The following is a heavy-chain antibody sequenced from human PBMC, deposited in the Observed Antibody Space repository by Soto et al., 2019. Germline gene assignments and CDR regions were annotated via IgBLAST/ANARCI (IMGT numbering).Heavy chain of an antibody. CDR3: ARDKDRLQLGGNYYYILDV. Sequence: QVQLVQSGAEVKKPGSSVKVSCKASGGTFSTSAISWVRQAPGQGLEWVGGIMPVFPTPDYAQNFQGRVTLPADESTTTAYLELTSLRADDTAVYYWARDKDRLQLGGNYYYILDVWGQGTAITVSS. D-gene: IGHD1-1*01. CDR2: IMPVFPTP. V-gene: IGHV1-69*12. CDR1: GGTFSTSA. J-gene: IGHJ6*02.